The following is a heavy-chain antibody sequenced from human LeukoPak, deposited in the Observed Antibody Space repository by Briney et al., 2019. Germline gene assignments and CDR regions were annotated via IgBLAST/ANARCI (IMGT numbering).Heavy chain of an antibody. CDR3: TRQYQYRRGMAD. J-gene: IGHJ4*02. CDR2: ISYSGSP. V-gene: IGHV4-59*08. Sequence: SETLSLTCTVSGGSITTNYWSWIRQPPGKGLEWLGYISYSGSPNFNPSLKSRVAISLDTSKNQFSLKLGSVTAADTAVYYCTRQYQYRRGMADWGQGTLVTVSS. CDR1: GGSITTNY. D-gene: IGHD5-12*01.